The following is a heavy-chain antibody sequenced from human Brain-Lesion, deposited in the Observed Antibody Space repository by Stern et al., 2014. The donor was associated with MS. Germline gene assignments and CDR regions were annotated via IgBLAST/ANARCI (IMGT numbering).Heavy chain of an antibody. D-gene: IGHD1-26*01. CDR3: ATLSPGAGGNYYRHFDY. CDR2: FDPEDGET. Sequence: QMQLVQSGAEVKKPGASVKVSCKVSGYTLTELSMHWVRQAPRKGLEWMGGFDPEDGETIYAQKFQGRVTMTEDTSTDTAYMELSSLRSEDTAVHYCATLSPGAGGNYYRHFDYWGQGTLVTVSS. V-gene: IGHV1-24*01. J-gene: IGHJ4*02. CDR1: GYTLTELS.